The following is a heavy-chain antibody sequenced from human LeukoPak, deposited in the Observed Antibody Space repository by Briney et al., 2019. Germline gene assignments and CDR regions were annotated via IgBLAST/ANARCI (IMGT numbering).Heavy chain of an antibody. CDR2: IYSSGST. D-gene: IGHD3-22*01. Sequence: SETLSLTCTVSGGSISSYYWCWLRQPAGKRVEWIGRIYSSGSTKYNPSLKSRVTISVDKSKNQVSLKLSSVTAADTAVYYCAREGSMMVVQYYFDYWGQGTLVTVSS. J-gene: IGHJ4*02. V-gene: IGHV4-4*07. CDR1: GGSISSYY. CDR3: AREGSMMVVQYYFDY.